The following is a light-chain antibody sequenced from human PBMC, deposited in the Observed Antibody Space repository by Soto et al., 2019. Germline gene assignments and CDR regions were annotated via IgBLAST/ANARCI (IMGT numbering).Light chain of an antibody. CDR2: GNN. CDR3: AAWDDSLNAYV. CDR1: SSNIGSNT. V-gene: IGLV1-44*01. J-gene: IGLJ1*01. Sequence: QSVLTQPPSASGTPGQRVTISCSGSSSNIGSNTVNWYQQLPGTAPKLLIYGNNRRPSGVPDRFSGSKSGTSASLAISGLQSEDEADYYCAAWDDSLNAYVFGTGTKSPS.